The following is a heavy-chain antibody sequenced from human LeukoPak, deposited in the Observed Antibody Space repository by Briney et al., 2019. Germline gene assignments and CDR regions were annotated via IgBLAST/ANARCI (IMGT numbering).Heavy chain of an antibody. J-gene: IGHJ4*02. V-gene: IGHV4-30-4*01. Sequence: PSRTLSLTCTVSGGSISSGDYYWSWIRQPPGKGLEWIGYIYYSGSTYYNPSLKSRVTISVDTSKNQFSLKLSSVTAADTAVYYCARVDFGSGSPFDYWGQGTLVTVSS. CDR2: IYYSGST. CDR3: ARVDFGSGSPFDY. CDR1: GGSISSGDYY. D-gene: IGHD3-10*01.